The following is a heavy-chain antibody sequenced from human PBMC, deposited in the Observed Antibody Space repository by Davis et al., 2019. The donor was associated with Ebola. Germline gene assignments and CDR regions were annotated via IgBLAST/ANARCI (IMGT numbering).Heavy chain of an antibody. CDR1: GYTFTSYG. CDR2: ISTYNGNT. D-gene: IGHD6-13*01. Sequence: ASVQVSCKASGYTFTSYGISWVRQAPRQGLEWLGWISTYNGNTNFAQKLQGRVTMTTDTSTSSAYMELRSLRSDDTAVYYCARMAAAGTKLDVWGQGTTVTVSS. CDR3: ARMAAAGTKLDV. V-gene: IGHV1-18*04. J-gene: IGHJ6*02.